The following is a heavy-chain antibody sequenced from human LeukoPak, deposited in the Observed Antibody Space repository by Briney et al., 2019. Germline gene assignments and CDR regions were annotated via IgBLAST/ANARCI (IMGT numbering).Heavy chain of an antibody. CDR3: AKAAYYYGSGSYFLDY. D-gene: IGHD3-10*01. J-gene: IGHJ4*02. CDR1: GFTFSSYA. V-gene: IGHV3-23*01. CDR2: ISGSGGST. Sequence: GGSLRLSCAASGFTFSSYAMSWVRQAPGEGLEWVSAISGSGGSTYYADSVKGRFTISRDNSKNTLYLQMNSLRAEDTAVYYCAKAAYYYGSGSYFLDYWGQGTLVTVSS.